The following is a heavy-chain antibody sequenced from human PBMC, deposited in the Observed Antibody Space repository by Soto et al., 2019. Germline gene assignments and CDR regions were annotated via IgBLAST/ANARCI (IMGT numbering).Heavy chain of an antibody. Sequence: QVQLVQSGAEVKKPGASVKVSCKASGYTFTSYSISWVRQAPGQGLEWMGWISAYNGNTNYAQKLQGRVTMTTDTPPSKAYRELRSLRSDDPPVYYCARDAPPPGYWGQGTLVTVSS. CDR2: ISAYNGNT. CDR1: GYTFTSYS. V-gene: IGHV1-18*01. J-gene: IGHJ4*02. CDR3: ARDAPPPGY.